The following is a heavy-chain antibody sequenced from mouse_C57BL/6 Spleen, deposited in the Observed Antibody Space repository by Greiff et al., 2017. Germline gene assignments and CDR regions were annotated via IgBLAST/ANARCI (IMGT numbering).Heavy chain of an antibody. V-gene: IGHV1-55*01. D-gene: IGHD1-3*01. J-gene: IGHJ4*01. Sequence: QVQLQQPGAELVKPGASVKMSCKASGYTFTSYWITWVKQRPGHGLEWIGDIYPGSGSTNYNEKFKGKATLTVDTSSSTAYMQLSSLTSEDSAVYYRARQEGINDNPYYAMDYWGQGTSVTVSS. CDR3: ARQEGINDNPYYAMDY. CDR1: GYTFTSYW. CDR2: IYPGSGST.